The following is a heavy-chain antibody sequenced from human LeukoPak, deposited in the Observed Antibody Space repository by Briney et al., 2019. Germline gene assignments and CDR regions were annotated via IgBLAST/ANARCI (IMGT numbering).Heavy chain of an antibody. CDR2: FDPEDGET. J-gene: IGHJ3*02. CDR3: ARELGLRSLGYSYAQGAFDI. V-gene: IGHV1-24*01. Sequence: EASVKVSCKVSGYTLTELSMHWVRQAPGKGLEWMGGFDPEDGETIYAQKFQGRVTMTEDTSTDTAYMELSRLRSDDTAVYYCARELGLRSLGYSYAQGAFDIWGQGTMVTVSP. CDR1: GYTLTELS. D-gene: IGHD5-18*01.